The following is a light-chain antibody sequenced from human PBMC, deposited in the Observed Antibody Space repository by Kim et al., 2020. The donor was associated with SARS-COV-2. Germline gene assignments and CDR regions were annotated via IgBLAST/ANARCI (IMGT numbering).Light chain of an antibody. CDR1: QTISTW. V-gene: IGKV1-5*03. CDR3: QQYISSPLT. CDR2: KAS. J-gene: IGKJ4*01. Sequence: DIQMTQSPSTLSASVGDRVTITCRASQTISTWLAWYRQKPGKAPDLLIYKASTLEGGVPSRFSGSGSGTEFTLTINSLQPDDFATYYCQQYISSPLTFGGGTKVDIK.